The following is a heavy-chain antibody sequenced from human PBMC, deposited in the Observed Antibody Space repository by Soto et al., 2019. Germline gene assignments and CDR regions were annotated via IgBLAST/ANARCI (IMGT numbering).Heavy chain of an antibody. D-gene: IGHD1-1*01. Sequence: SETLSLTCTVSGGSISTGGYYWSWIRQHPGKGLEWIGYIYYSGSSSYNLSLKVRLTISVDTSKNQFSLKLSSVTAADTAVYHCESTRYYFDYWGQGILVTVYS. V-gene: IGHV4-31*03. CDR3: ESTRYYFDY. J-gene: IGHJ4*02. CDR2: IYYSGSS. CDR1: GGSISTGGYY.